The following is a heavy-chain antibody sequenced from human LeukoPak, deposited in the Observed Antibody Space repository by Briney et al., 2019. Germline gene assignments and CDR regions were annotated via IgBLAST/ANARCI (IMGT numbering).Heavy chain of an antibody. CDR1: GFTFSSYA. CDR2: IGGSGDST. Sequence: GGSLRLSCAASGFTFSSYAMSWVRQAPGKGLEWVSTIGGSGDSTHYADSVKGRFIISRDNSKNTLYLQMNSLRAEDTALYYCARGIVVVPAAGPFDYWGQGTLVTVSS. J-gene: IGHJ4*02. CDR3: ARGIVVVPAAGPFDY. D-gene: IGHD2-2*01. V-gene: IGHV3-23*01.